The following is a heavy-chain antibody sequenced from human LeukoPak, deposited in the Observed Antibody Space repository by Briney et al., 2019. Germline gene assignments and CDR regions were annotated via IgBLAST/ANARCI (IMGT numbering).Heavy chain of an antibody. CDR3: ARESILEYGDAIDY. V-gene: IGHV1-2*02. J-gene: IGHJ4*02. CDR1: GYTFTDYY. CDR2: INPNSGGT. D-gene: IGHD4-17*01. Sequence: ASVKVSCKASGYTFTDYYMHWVRQAPGQGLEWMGWINPNSGGTNYAQKFQGRVTMTRDTSISTAYMELSRLTSGDTAVYYCARESILEYGDAIDYWGQGTLVTVSS.